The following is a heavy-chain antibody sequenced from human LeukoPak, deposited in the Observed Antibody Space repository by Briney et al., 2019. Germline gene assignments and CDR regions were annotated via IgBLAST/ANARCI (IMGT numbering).Heavy chain of an antibody. Sequence: GGSLRLSCAASGFTFSNAWMSWVRQAPGKGLEWVGRIKSNTDGGTTDYAAPVKDRFTISRDDSKNTLYLQMNSLKTEDTAVYYCATDWSYDFWGGYYQFDNWGQGTLVTVSS. CDR1: GFTFSNAW. V-gene: IGHV3-15*01. J-gene: IGHJ4*02. D-gene: IGHD3-3*01. CDR2: IKSNTDGGTT. CDR3: ATDWSYDFWGGYYQFDN.